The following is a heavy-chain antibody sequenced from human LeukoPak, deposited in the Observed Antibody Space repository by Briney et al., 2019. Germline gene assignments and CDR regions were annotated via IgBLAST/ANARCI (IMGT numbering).Heavy chain of an antibody. CDR1: GYTFTGYY. CDR3: ATGIAVAGPLDY. J-gene: IGHJ4*02. D-gene: IGHD6-19*01. Sequence: ASVKVSCKASGYTFTGYYMHWVRQAPGQGLEWMGWINPNSGGANYAQKFQGRVTMTRDTSISTAYMELSRLRSDDTAVYYCATGIAVAGPLDYWGQGTLVTVSS. V-gene: IGHV1-2*02. CDR2: INPNSGGA.